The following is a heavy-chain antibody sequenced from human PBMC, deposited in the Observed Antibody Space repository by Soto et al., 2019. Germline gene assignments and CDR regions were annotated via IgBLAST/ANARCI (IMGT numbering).Heavy chain of an antibody. D-gene: IGHD3-22*01. CDR2: ISTYNGHT. Sequence: QVQLVESGTEVKKPGASVKVSCEASGYTFTNYGITWVRQAPGHGLEWMGWISTYNGHTRYAQKFQGRVAMTTDTSTNTAYMELRSLRSDDTAVYYCARIGDYDSSGYYFDYWGQGTLVTVSS. CDR1: GYTFTNYG. V-gene: IGHV1-18*01. CDR3: ARIGDYDSSGYYFDY. J-gene: IGHJ4*02.